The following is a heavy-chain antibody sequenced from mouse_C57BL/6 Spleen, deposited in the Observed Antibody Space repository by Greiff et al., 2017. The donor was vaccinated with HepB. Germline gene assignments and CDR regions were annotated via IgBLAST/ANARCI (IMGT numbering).Heavy chain of an antibody. D-gene: IGHD3-2*02. Sequence: EVQLVESGGGLVQPKGSLKLSCAASGFSFNTYAMNWVRQAPGKGLEWVARIRSKSNNYATYYADSVKDRFTISRDDSESMLYLQMNNLKTEDTAMYYCVRGGLRLPSYYAMDYWGQGTSVTVSS. CDR3: VRGGLRLPSYYAMDY. J-gene: IGHJ4*01. CDR2: IRSKSNNYAT. CDR1: GFSFNTYA. V-gene: IGHV10-1*01.